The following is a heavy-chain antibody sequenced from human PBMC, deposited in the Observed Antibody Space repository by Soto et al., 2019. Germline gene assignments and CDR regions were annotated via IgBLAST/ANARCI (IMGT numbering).Heavy chain of an antibody. CDR3: ARGMGQELPTYYYYYYGMDV. CDR2: IYHSGST. J-gene: IGHJ6*02. Sequence: PSGTLSLTCAVSGGSISSSNWWSWVRQPPGKGLEWIGEIYHSGSTNYNPSLKSRVTISVDKSKNQFSLKLSSVTAADTAVYYCARGMGQELPTYYYYYYGMDVWGQGTTVPVSS. CDR1: GGSISSSNW. V-gene: IGHV4-4*02. D-gene: IGHD1-7*01.